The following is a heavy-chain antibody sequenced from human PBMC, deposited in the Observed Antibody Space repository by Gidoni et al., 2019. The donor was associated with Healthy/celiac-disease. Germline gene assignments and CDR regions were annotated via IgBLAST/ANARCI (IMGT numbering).Heavy chain of an antibody. CDR1: GLTLSSYA. J-gene: IGHJ4*02. V-gene: IGHV3-23*01. CDR3: AKPPRGQLVSWLVY. CDR2: IIVVGGST. Sequence: EVQLLESGGGVVQPGGSLRLSCAAYGLTLSSYAMSWVRQAPGKGLEWCSAIIVVGGSTYYADSVKGRFPISRDNSKNTLYLQMNSLRAEDTAVYYCAKPPRGQLVSWLVYWGQGTLVTVSS. D-gene: IGHD6-6*01.